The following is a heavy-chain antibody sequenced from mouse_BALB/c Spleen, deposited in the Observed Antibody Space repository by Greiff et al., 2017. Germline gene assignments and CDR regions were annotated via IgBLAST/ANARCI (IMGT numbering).Heavy chain of an antibody. CDR3: AGDGDDCDVAWFAY. Sequence: EVMLVESGGGLVQPGGSLKLSCAASGFTFSSYGMSWVRQTPDKRLELVATINRNGGSTYYPDSVKGRFTISRDNAKNTLYLQMSSLTSEDTAMYYCAGDGDDCDVAWFAYWGQGTLVTVSA. J-gene: IGHJ3*01. D-gene: IGHD2-4*01. CDR2: INRNGGST. V-gene: IGHV5-6-3*01. CDR1: GFTFSSYG.